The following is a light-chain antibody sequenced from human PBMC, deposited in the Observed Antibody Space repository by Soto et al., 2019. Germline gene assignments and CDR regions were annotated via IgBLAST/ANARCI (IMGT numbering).Light chain of an antibody. Sequence: EIVLTQSPGTLSLSPGERGTLSCRTRQSISSTYLAWYQKKPGQAPRPLLYGASSRATGIPYRFSGSGSGRDFTLTINRLEHEDFAVYYCQQYGSSSFALGPGTKVEIK. V-gene: IGKV3-20*01. CDR2: GAS. CDR1: QSISSTY. CDR3: QQYGSSSFA. J-gene: IGKJ3*01.